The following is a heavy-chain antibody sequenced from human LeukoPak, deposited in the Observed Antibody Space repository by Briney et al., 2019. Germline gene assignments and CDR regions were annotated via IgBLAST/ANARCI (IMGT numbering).Heavy chain of an antibody. CDR1: GFTFSSYW. D-gene: IGHD4-23*01. J-gene: IGHJ4*02. V-gene: IGHV3-74*01. Sequence: GGSLRLSCAASGFTFSSYWMHRVRRAPGKGLVWVSRINTDGSSKSYADSVKGRFTISRDNAKDTLYLQLNSLRAEDTAVYYCARDQDDYGGNSPLGYWGQGTLVTVSS. CDR3: ARDQDDYGGNSPLGY. CDR2: INTDGSSK.